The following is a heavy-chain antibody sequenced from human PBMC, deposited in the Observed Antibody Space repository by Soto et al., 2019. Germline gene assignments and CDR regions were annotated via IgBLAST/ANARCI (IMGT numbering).Heavy chain of an antibody. CDR1: GGSISSDNFY. D-gene: IGHD4-4*01. V-gene: IGHV4-30-4*01. CDR3: ARGETTIFDY. CDR2: IYYSGST. Sequence: PSETLSLTCTVSGGSISSDNFYWSWIRQPPGKGLEWIGYIYYSGSTYYNPSLKSRVSISVDTSKNQFSLRLSSVTAADTAVYYCARGETTIFDYWGQGTLVTV. J-gene: IGHJ4*02.